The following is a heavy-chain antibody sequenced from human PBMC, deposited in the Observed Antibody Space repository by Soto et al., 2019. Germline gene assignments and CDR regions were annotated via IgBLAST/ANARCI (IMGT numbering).Heavy chain of an antibody. CDR2: IKKDGSKI. V-gene: IGHV3-7*05. CDR1: GFSFASSW. CDR3: ARDVSPGSSTLYLDAFDI. Sequence: EVQLVESGGDLVQPGGSLRPSCAASGFSFASSWMTWVRQAPGKGLEWVANIKKDGSKINYLDSVRGRFTVSRDNAKNSPYLEMNSLRAEDTALYYCARDVSPGSSTLYLDAFDIWGQGTMVTVSS. J-gene: IGHJ3*02. D-gene: IGHD3-10*01.